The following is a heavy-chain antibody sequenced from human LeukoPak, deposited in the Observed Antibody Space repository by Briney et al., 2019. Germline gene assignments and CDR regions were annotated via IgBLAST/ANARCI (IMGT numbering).Heavy chain of an antibody. J-gene: IGHJ5*02. CDR3: ARENSSGYYSRWFDP. Sequence: SETLSLTCTVSGGPISSYYWSWIRQPAGKGLEWIGRIYTSGSTNYNPSLKSRVTMSVDTSKNQFSLKLSSVTAADTAVYYCARENSSGYYSRWFDPWGQGTLVTVSS. V-gene: IGHV4-4*07. CDR1: GGPISSYY. CDR2: IYTSGST. D-gene: IGHD3-22*01.